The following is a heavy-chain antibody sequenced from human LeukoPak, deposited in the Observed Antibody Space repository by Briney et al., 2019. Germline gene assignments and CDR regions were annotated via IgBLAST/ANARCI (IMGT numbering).Heavy chain of an antibody. J-gene: IGHJ4*02. D-gene: IGHD6-13*01. CDR1: GGSLSSYY. CDR3: ARVSPSCWYDY. CDR2: IYYSGST. V-gene: IGHV4-59*01. Sequence: SETLSLTCTASGGSLSSYYWSWIRQPPRKGLEWIGYIYYSGSTNYNPSLKSLVTISVDTSKNQFSLKLSSVTAADTAVYYCARVSPSCWYDYWGQGTLVTVSS.